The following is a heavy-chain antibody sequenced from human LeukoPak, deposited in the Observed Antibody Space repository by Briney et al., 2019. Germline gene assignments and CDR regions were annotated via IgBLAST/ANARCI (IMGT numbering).Heavy chain of an antibody. J-gene: IGHJ5*02. CDR1: GYTFTSYD. V-gene: IGHV1-8*01. Sequence: ASVRVSCKASGYTFTSYDFNWVRQAPGQGPEWIGWMNPNNGNTGYAQKFQGRVTMTRDTSISTAYMELRDLTSEDTAVYYCVRDGEGVAISVNYWFDPWGQGTLVTVSS. CDR2: MNPNNGNT. CDR3: VRDGEGVAISVNYWFDP. D-gene: IGHD3-10*01.